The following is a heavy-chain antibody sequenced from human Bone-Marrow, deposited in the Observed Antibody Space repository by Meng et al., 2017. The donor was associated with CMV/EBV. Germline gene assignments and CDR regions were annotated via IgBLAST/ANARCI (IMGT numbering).Heavy chain of an antibody. Sequence: SETLSLTCAVYGGFFSGYYWSWIRQPPGKGLEWIGEINHSGSTNYNPSLKSRVTISVDTSKNQFSLKLSSVTAADTAVYYCARGRLGISRLRYYGMDVWGQGTTVTVSS. CDR2: INHSGST. J-gene: IGHJ6*02. CDR1: GGFFSGYY. CDR3: ARGRLGISRLRYYGMDV. D-gene: IGHD7-27*01. V-gene: IGHV4-34*01.